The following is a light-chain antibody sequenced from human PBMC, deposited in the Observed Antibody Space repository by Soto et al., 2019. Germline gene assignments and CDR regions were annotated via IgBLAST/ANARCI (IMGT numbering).Light chain of an antibody. J-gene: IGLJ2*01. CDR3: QSYASSLSGVV. V-gene: IGLV1-40*01. CDR1: SSNIGAGYD. CDR2: GNS. Sequence: QSVLTQPPSVSGAPGQRVTISCTGSSSNIGAGYDVHWYQQLPGTAPKLLIYGNSNRPSWVPDRFSGSKSGTSASLAITGLQAEDEADYYCQSYASSLSGVVFGGGTKLTVL.